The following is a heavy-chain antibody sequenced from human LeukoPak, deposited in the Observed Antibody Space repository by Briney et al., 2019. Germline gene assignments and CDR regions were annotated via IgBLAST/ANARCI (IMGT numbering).Heavy chain of an antibody. D-gene: IGHD3-16*02. CDR2: INHSGST. J-gene: IGHJ4*02. CDR3: ARGHDDYVWGSYRPLDY. V-gene: IGHV4-34*01. Sequence: SETLSLTCAVYGGSFSGYYWSWIRQPPGKGLEWIGEINHSGSTNYYPSLKSRVTISVDTSKNQFSLKLSSVTAADTAVYYCARGHDDYVWGSYRPLDYWGQGTLVTVSS. CDR1: GGSFSGYY.